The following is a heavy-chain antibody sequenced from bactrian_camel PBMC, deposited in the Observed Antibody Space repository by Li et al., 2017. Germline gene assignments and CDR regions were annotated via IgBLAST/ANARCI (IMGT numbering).Heavy chain of an antibody. CDR2: IANGGRI. D-gene: IGHD2*01. Sequence: HVQLVESGGGSAQAGGSLRLSCVFFGQIYSRSVLGWFRQAPGKEREWVGSIANGGRIEYADSVKGRFTISRDNAENTLYLQMNSLKADDTAVYYCAASRAWFVLGQYDYNPWGQGTQVTVS. J-gene: IGHJ6*01. CDR1: GQIYSRSV. CDR3: AASRAWFVLGQYDYNP. V-gene: IGHV3S53*01.